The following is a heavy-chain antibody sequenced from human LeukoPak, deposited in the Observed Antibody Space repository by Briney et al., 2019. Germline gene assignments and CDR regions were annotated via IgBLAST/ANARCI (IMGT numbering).Heavy chain of an antibody. CDR2: IYSTGNT. V-gene: IGHV4-39*01. CDR1: GGSISSSSNY. CDR3: ARGGESGYDT. J-gene: IGHJ5*02. D-gene: IGHD5-12*01. Sequence: PSETLSLTCTVSGGSISSSSNYWGWIRQPPGKGLEWIGTIYSTGNTYYNPSLKSRLTISVDTSKNQFSLKLSSVTAADTAVYYCARGGESGYDTWGQGSLVTVSS.